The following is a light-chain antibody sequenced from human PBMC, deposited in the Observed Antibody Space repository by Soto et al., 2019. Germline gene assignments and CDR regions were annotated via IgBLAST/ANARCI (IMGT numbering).Light chain of an antibody. J-gene: IGKJ5*01. Sequence: EIVLTQSPGTLSLSPGERATLSCRASQSVGSDYLAWYQQKPGQAPRLLIYDASNRATGIPARFSGGGSGTDFTLTISSLEPEDFAVYYCQQRSNWPITFGQGTRLEIK. V-gene: IGKV3-11*01. CDR3: QQRSNWPIT. CDR1: QSVGSDY. CDR2: DAS.